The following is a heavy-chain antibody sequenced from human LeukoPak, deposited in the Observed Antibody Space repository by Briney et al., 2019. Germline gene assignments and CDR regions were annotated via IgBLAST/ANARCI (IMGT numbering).Heavy chain of an antibody. D-gene: IGHD3-22*01. Sequence: GESLKISCKGSGYSFTSYWIGWVRPMPGKGLEWMGIIYPGDSDTRYSPSFQGQVTISADKSISTAYLQWSSLKASDTARYYCARLSDERSGKLDYWGQGTLVTVSS. CDR1: GYSFTSYW. CDR3: ARLSDERSGKLDY. J-gene: IGHJ4*02. V-gene: IGHV5-51*01. CDR2: IYPGDSDT.